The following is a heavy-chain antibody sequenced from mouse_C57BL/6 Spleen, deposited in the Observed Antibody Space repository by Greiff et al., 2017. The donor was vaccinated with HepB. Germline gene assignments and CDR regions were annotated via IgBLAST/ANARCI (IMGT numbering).Heavy chain of an antibody. CDR2: INPGSGGT. CDR3: AREGYHYDGFDY. Sequence: VQLQQSGAELVRPGTSVKVSCKASGYAFTNYLIEWVKQRPGQGLEWIGVINPGSGGTNYNEKFKGKATLTADKSSSTAYMQLSSLTSEDSAVYFCAREGYHYDGFDYWGQGTTLTVSS. J-gene: IGHJ2*01. V-gene: IGHV1-54*01. D-gene: IGHD1-2*01. CDR1: GYAFTNYL.